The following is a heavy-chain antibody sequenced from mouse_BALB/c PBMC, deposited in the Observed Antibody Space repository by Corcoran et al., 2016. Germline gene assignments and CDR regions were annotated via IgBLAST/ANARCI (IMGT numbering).Heavy chain of an antibody. J-gene: IGHJ2*01. V-gene: IGHV9-1*02. CDR1: GYTFTNYG. CDR2: INTYTGEP. Sequence: QIQLVQSGPELKKPGETVKISCKASGYTFTNYGMNWVKQAPGKGLKWMGWINTYTGEPTYADDFKGRFAFSLETSASTAYLQINNLKNEDMATYFCARRWLHFDYWGQGTTLTVSS. CDR3: ARRWLHFDY. D-gene: IGHD2-3*01.